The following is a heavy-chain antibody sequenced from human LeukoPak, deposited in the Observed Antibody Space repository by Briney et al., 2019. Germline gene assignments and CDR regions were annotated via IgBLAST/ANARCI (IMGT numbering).Heavy chain of an antibody. CDR3: ARVMGRYCSSTSCYVDY. CDR1: GGSISSYY. D-gene: IGHD2-2*01. Sequence: SETLSLTCTVSGGSISSYYWSWIRQPAGKGLESIGHISTSGSTNYNPSLKSRVTMSVDTSKNQFSLKLSSVTAADTAVYYCARVMGRYCSSTSCYVDYWGQGTLVTVSS. V-gene: IGHV4-4*07. CDR2: ISTSGST. J-gene: IGHJ4*02.